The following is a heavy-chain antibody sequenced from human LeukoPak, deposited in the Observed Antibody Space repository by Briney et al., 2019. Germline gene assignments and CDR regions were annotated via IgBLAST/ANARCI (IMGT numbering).Heavy chain of an antibody. Sequence: SETLSLTCTVSGGSISSYYWSWIRQPPGKGLEWIGYIYYSGSTNYNPSLKSRVTISVDTSKNQFSLKLSSVTAADTAVYYCARLDYDFWSGWNWFDPWGQGTLVTVSS. V-gene: IGHV4-59*01. CDR2: IYYSGST. D-gene: IGHD3-3*01. CDR1: GGSISSYY. CDR3: ARLDYDFWSGWNWFDP. J-gene: IGHJ5*02.